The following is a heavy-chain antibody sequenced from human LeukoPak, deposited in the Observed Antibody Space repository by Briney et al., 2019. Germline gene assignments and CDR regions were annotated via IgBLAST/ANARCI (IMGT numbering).Heavy chain of an antibody. CDR2: IYYSGST. D-gene: IGHD1-26*01. CDR3: ARGERISWFDP. CDR1: GGSISSYY. V-gene: IGHV4-59*01. J-gene: IGHJ5*02. Sequence: SETLSLTCTVSGGSISSYYWSWIRQPPGKGLEWIGYIYYSGSTNYNPSLKSRVTISVDTSKNQFSLKLSSVTAADTAVYYCARGERISWFDPWGQGTLVTVSS.